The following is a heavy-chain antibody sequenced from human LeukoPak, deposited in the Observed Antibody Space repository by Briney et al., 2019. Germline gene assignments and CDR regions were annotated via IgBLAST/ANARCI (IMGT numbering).Heavy chain of an antibody. J-gene: IGHJ4*02. CDR1: GFTVSNNY. D-gene: IGHD3-10*01. CDR3: AREIKIQGFRAFDY. V-gene: IGHV3-74*01. Sequence: GSLRLSCAASGFTVSNNYMSWVRQAPGKGLMWVSRINDGGTYTAYADSVKGRFTVSRDNAANTLYLQMNSLRVEDTAIYYCAREIKIQGFRAFDYWGQGTPVTVSS. CDR2: INDGGTYT.